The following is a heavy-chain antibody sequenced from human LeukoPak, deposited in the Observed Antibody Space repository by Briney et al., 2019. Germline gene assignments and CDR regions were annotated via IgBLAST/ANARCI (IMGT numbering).Heavy chain of an antibody. CDR3: ARDISLVAARPTHAFDI. Sequence: SETLSLTCTVSGGSISSGSYYWSWIRQPAGKGLEWIGRIYTSGSTNYNPSLKSRVTISVDTSKNQFSLKLRSVTAAETAVYYCARDISLVAARPTHAFDIWGQGTMVTVSS. J-gene: IGHJ3*02. CDR2: IYTSGST. CDR1: GGSISSGSYY. D-gene: IGHD6-6*01. V-gene: IGHV4-61*02.